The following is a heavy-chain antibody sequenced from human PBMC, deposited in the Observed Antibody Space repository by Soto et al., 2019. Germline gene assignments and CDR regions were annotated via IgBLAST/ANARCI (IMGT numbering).Heavy chain of an antibody. CDR2: IYYSGST. V-gene: IGHV4-61*01. CDR3: ARAKLSGYCSGGSCYQVRPNWFDP. J-gene: IGHJ5*02. CDR1: GGSVSSGSYY. Sequence: AETLSLTCTVSGGSVSSGSYYWSWIRQPPGKGLEWIGYIYYSGSTNYNPSLKSRVTISVDTSKNQFSLKLSSVTAADTAVYYCARAKLSGYCSGGSCYQVRPNWFDPWGKGTLVTVSS. D-gene: IGHD2-15*01.